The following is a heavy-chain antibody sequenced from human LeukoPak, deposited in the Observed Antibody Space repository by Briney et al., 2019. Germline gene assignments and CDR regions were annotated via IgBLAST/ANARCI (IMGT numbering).Heavy chain of an antibody. V-gene: IGHV3-23*01. CDR1: GFTFSSYA. Sequence: GGSLRLSCAASGFTFSSYAMSWVRQAPGKGLEWVSAISGSGGSAYYADSVKGRFIISRDNSKNTLYLQMNSLRAEDTAVYYCAKPIVVVVAAIKGLNAFDIWGQGTMVTVSS. D-gene: IGHD2-2*01. J-gene: IGHJ3*02. CDR3: AKPIVVVVAAIKGLNAFDI. CDR2: ISGSGGSA.